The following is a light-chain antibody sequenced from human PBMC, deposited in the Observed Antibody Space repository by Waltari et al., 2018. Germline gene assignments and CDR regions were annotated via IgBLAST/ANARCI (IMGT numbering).Light chain of an antibody. V-gene: IGLV2-23*02. CDR1: SSDVGGYNH. Sequence: QSALTQPASVSGSPGQSITISCTGTSSDVGGYNHVSWYQQHPGKAPKLMIYDVSKRPSGVSNRFSGSKSGNTASLTISGLQAEDEADYYCCSYAGSSTFVVFGGGTKLTVL. J-gene: IGLJ2*01. CDR3: CSYAGSSTFVV. CDR2: DVS.